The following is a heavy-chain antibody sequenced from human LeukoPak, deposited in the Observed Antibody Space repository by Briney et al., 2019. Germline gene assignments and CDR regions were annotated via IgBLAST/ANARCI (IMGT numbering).Heavy chain of an antibody. CDR1: GGSFSGYY. V-gene: IGHV4-31*11. CDR3: ARLPLAYCGGDCYSGAFDI. Sequence: SETLSLTCAVYGGSFSGYYWSWIRQHPGKGLEWIGYIYYSGSTYYNPSLKSRVTISVDTSKKQFSLKLSSVTAADTAVYYCARLPLAYCGGDCYSGAFDIWGQGTMVTVSS. D-gene: IGHD2-21*02. CDR2: IYYSGST. J-gene: IGHJ3*02.